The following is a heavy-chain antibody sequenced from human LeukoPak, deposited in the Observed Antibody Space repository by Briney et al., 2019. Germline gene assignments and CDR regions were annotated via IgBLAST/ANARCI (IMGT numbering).Heavy chain of an antibody. Sequence: EASVKVSCKASGYTFTSYYMHWVRQAPGQGLEWMGWMNPNSGNTGYAQKFQGRVTMTRNTSISTAYMELSSLRSEDTAVYYCARGLSLYRDYGSGNWGQGTLVTVSS. CDR2: MNPNSGNT. D-gene: IGHD3-10*01. V-gene: IGHV1-8*02. CDR3: ARGLSLYRDYGSGN. J-gene: IGHJ4*02. CDR1: GYTFTSYY.